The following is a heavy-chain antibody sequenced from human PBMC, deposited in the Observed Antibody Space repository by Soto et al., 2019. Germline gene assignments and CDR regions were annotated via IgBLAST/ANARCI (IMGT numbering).Heavy chain of an antibody. V-gene: IGHV1-18*01. CDR1: GYTFNTYG. CDR2: ISAYNGHT. CDR3: ARGRTWGARDFDN. Sequence: QVQLVQSGGEVKRPGASVRVSCKASGYTFNTYGISWVRQAPGQGLEWMGWISAYNGHTDYARKFQGRVAMTTDISTNTVSMELRGLRSDDTAVYYCARGRTWGARDFDNWGQGTLVPVSS. J-gene: IGHJ4*02. D-gene: IGHD3-16*01.